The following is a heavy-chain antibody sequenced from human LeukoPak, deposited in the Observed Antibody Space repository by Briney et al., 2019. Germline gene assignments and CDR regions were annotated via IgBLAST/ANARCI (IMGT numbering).Heavy chain of an antibody. CDR3: ARDRGSSWSDYYYGMDV. Sequence: ASVKVSCKASGYTFSAYFIHWVRQAPGQGLEWMGRINVNSGGTYYAQKLQGRVTMTTDTSTSTAYMELRSLRSDDTAVYYCARDRGSSWSDYYYGMDVWGQGTTVTVSS. V-gene: IGHV1-2*06. CDR2: INVNSGGT. CDR1: GYTFSAYF. J-gene: IGHJ6*02. D-gene: IGHD6-13*01.